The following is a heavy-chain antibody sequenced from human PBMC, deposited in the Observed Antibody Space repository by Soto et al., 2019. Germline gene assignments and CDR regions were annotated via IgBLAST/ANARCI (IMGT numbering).Heavy chain of an antibody. J-gene: IGHJ5*02. D-gene: IGHD1-26*01. V-gene: IGHV4-59*01. Sequence: QVQLQESGPGLVKPSETLTLTCTVSPGSISSSYWSWIRQPPGRGLEWIGHVPYSGTTKYNPSLKSRGSISVSTSKRQFSLRLTSVTAADTAVYYCAREAQDYYFDHWGQGILVTVSS. CDR1: PGSISSSY. CDR3: AREAQDYYFDH. CDR2: VPYSGTT.